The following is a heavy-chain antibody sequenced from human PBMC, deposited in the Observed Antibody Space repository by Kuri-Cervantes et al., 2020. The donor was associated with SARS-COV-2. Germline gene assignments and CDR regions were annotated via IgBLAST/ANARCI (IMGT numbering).Heavy chain of an antibody. Sequence: GESLKISCAASGFTFSSYWMSWVRQAPGKGLEWVANIKQDGSEKYYVDSVKGRFTISRDNAKNSLYLQMNSLRAEDTAMYYCARDRVGVHDSWGQGTLVTVSS. J-gene: IGHJ4*02. CDR2: IKQDGSEK. D-gene: IGHD2-21*01. CDR1: GFTFSSYW. V-gene: IGHV3-7*01. CDR3: ARDRVGVHDS.